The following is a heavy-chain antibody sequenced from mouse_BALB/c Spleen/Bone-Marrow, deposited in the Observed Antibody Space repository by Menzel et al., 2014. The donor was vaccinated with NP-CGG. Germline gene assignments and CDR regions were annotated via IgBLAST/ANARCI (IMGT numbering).Heavy chain of an antibody. CDR2: IWAGGST. D-gene: IGHD1-1*01. CDR1: GFSLTSYG. J-gene: IGHJ4*01. V-gene: IGHV2-9*02. Sequence: VKLMESGPGLVAPSQSLSITCTVSGFSLTSYGVHWVRQPPGKGLEWLGVIWAGGSTNYNSALMSRLSISKDNSKSQVFLKRNSLQTDVTAMYYCARDYGSSYYAMDYWGQGTSVTVSS. CDR3: ARDYGSSYYAMDY.